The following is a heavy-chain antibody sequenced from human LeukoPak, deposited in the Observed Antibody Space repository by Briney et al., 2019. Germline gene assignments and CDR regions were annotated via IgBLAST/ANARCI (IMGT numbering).Heavy chain of an antibody. J-gene: IGHJ6*02. Sequence: PGGSLRLSCAASGFAVSTNYMTWVRQAPGRGLEWVSVLYSGGTTYYADSVKGRFTISRDNSKNTLYLQMNSLRAEDTAVYYCAREARRGYSYGFYSYYGMGVWGQGATVTVSS. D-gene: IGHD5-18*01. CDR2: LYSGGTT. V-gene: IGHV3-66*01. CDR1: GFAVSTNY. CDR3: AREARRGYSYGFYSYYGMGV.